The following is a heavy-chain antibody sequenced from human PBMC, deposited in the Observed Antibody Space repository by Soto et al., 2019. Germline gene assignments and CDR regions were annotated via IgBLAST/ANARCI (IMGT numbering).Heavy chain of an antibody. J-gene: IGHJ6*02. CDR3: AKSRDHYYDSSGYYVCYPYYYYYYGMDV. D-gene: IGHD3-22*01. CDR2: FDPEDGET. V-gene: IGHV1-24*01. CDR1: GYTLTELS. Sequence: ASVKVSCKVSGYTLTELSMHWVRQAPGKGREWMGGFDPEDGETIYAQKFQGRVTMTEDTSRDTAYMELSSLRSEDTAVYYCAKSRDHYYDSSGYYVCYPYYYYYYGMDVWGQGXTVTVSS.